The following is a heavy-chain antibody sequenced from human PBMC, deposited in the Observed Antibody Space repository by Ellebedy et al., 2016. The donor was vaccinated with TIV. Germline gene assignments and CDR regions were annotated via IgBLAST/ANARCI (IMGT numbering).Heavy chain of an antibody. CDR3: ARDGGSYSDFDY. V-gene: IGHV1-58*02. CDR2: IVVGSGNT. CDR1: GFTFTSSA. D-gene: IGHD1-26*01. Sequence: AASVKVSCKASGFTFTSSAMQWVRQARGQRLEWIGWIVVGSGNTNYAQKFQGWVTMTRDTSISTAYMELRRLRSDDTAVYYCARDGGSYSDFDYWGQGTLVTVSS. J-gene: IGHJ4*02.